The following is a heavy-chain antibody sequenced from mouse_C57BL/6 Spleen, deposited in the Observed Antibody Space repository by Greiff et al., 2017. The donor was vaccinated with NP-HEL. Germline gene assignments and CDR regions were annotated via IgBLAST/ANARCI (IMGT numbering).Heavy chain of an antibody. CDR2: INPSNGGT. V-gene: IGHV1-53*01. CDR1: GYTFTSYW. J-gene: IGHJ2*01. CDR3: ARGAQATGYFDF. Sequence: QVQLQQPGTELVKPGASVKLSCKASGYTFTSYWMHWVKQRPGQGLEWIGNINPSNGGTNYNEKFKNKATLTVDKSSSTAYMQLSSLTSEDSAVYYCARGAQATGYFDFWGKGTTLTVSS. D-gene: IGHD3-2*02.